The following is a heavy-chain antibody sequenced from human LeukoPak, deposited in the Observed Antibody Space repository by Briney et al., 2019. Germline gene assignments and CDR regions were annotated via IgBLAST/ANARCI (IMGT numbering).Heavy chain of an antibody. CDR3: ARASDSGFYYYFDF. CDR2: IYYSGST. V-gene: IGHV4-30-4*08. CDR1: GGSISSGGYY. Sequence: SETLSLTCTVSGGSISSGGYYWSWIRQHPGKGLEWIGYIYYSGSTYYNPSLKSRVTISVDTSKNQFSLKLSSVTAADTAVYYCARASDSGFYYYFDFWGQGTLVTVSS. D-gene: IGHD3-22*01. J-gene: IGHJ4*02.